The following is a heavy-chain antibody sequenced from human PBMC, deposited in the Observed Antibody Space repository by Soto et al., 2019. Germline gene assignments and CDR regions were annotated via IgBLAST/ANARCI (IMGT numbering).Heavy chain of an antibody. CDR1: GFTFSTYA. V-gene: IGHV3-64*01. D-gene: IGHD5-12*01. CDR3: ARDSAMITTEGYFDY. CDR2: ISSNGGST. Sequence: EVQLVESGGGLVQPGGSLRLSCAASGFTFSTYAMHWVRQAPGKGLEYVSAISSNGGSTYYANSVKGRFTISRDNSKNTLYLQMGSLRAEDMAVYYCARDSAMITTEGYFDYWGQGTLVTVSS. J-gene: IGHJ4*02.